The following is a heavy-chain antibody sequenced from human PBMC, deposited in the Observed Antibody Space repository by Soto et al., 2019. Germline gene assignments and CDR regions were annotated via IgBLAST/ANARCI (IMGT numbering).Heavy chain of an antibody. D-gene: IGHD4-17*01. V-gene: IGHV1-69*06. Sequence: ASVKVSCKASGGTFSSYAISWVRQAPGQGLEWMGGIIPIFGTANYAQKFQGRVTITADKSTSTAYMELSSLRSEDTAVYYCARVVDYGGKGWYYYYGMDVWGQGTTVTVPS. J-gene: IGHJ6*02. CDR2: IIPIFGTA. CDR3: ARVVDYGGKGWYYYYGMDV. CDR1: GGTFSSYA.